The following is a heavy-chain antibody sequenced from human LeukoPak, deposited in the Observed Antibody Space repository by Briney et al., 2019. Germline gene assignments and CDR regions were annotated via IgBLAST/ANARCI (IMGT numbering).Heavy chain of an antibody. J-gene: IGHJ5*02. CDR3: AREVRHRSYNWFDP. CDR2: MNPNVGNT. Sequence: RASVKVSCTASGYTFTSHDINWVRQATGQGLEWMGWMNPNVGNTGYAQKFQGRVTFTRNTSISTAYMELTSLRSEDTAVYYCAREVRHRSYNWFDPWGQGTLVTVSS. D-gene: IGHD3-16*02. V-gene: IGHV1-8*03. CDR1: GYTFTSHD.